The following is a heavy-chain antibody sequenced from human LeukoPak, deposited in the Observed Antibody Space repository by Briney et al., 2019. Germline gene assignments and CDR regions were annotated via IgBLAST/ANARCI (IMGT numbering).Heavy chain of an antibody. V-gene: IGHV3-30-3*01. D-gene: IGHD3-3*01. CDR3: ARDDWSGYPEGAFDI. CDR2: ISYDGSNE. J-gene: IGHJ3*02. CDR1: GFTFSSYA. Sequence: GGSLRLSCAASGFTFSSYAMHWVRQAPGKGLEWVAVISYDGSNEYYADSVKGRFTISRDNSKNTLYLQMNSLRAEDTAVYYCARDDWSGYPEGAFDIWGQGTMVTVSS.